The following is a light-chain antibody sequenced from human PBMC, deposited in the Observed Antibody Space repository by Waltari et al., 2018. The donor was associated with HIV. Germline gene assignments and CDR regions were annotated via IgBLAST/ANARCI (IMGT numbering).Light chain of an antibody. CDR2: GAS. CDR3: QQYYSYPLT. J-gene: IGKJ5*01. CDR1: QSISNH. V-gene: IGKV1-8*01. Sequence: AIRMTQSPSSFSSSTGHIVHITSRANQSISNHLAWYQQKPGKAPRLLISGASTLQNEVPSRFSGSASGTDFTLTINCLQSDDFSTYYCQQYYSYPLTFGQGTRLDIK.